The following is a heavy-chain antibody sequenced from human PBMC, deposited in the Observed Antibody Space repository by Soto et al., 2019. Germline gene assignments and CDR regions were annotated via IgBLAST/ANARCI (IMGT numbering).Heavy chain of an antibody. CDR2: IYHSGST. J-gene: IGHJ3*02. V-gene: IGHV4-30-2*01. D-gene: IGHD1-1*01. CDR1: GGSISSGGYS. Sequence: SETLSLTCAVSGGSISSGGYSWSWIRQPPGKGLEWIGYIYHSGSTYYNPSLKSRVTISVDRSKNQFSLKLSSVTAADTAVYFCARGTRTDAFEIWGPGTMVTVS. CDR3: ARGTRTDAFEI.